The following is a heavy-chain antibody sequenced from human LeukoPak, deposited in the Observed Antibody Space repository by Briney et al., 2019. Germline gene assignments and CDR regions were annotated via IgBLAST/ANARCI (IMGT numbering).Heavy chain of an antibody. CDR1: GYTFTSYY. J-gene: IGHJ3*02. D-gene: IGHD4-11*01. CDR3: ARDLFHDYDAFDI. V-gene: IGHV1-46*01. Sequence: ASVTVSCKASGYTFTSYYMHWVRQAPGQGLEWMGLINPSGGSTSYAQKFQGRVTMTRDTSTSTVYMELSSLRSEDTAVYYCARDLFHDYDAFDIWGQGTMVTVSP. CDR2: INPSGGST.